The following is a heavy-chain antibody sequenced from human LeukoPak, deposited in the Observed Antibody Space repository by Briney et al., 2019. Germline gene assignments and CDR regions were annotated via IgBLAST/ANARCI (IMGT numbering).Heavy chain of an antibody. Sequence: TGGSLRLSCAASGFTFSSYSMNWVRQAPGKGLEWVSSISSSSYIYYADSVKGRFTISRDNAKNSLYLQMNSLRAEDTAVYYCARDHSSSWTSPGAFDIWGQGTMVTVSS. D-gene: IGHD6-13*01. CDR1: GFTFSSYS. CDR2: ISSSSYI. J-gene: IGHJ3*02. V-gene: IGHV3-21*01. CDR3: ARDHSSSWTSPGAFDI.